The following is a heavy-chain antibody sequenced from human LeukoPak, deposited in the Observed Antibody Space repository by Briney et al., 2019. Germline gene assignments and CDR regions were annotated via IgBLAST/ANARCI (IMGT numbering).Heavy chain of an antibody. D-gene: IGHD4-17*01. J-gene: IGHJ3*02. CDR2: IYYSGST. V-gene: IGHV4-59*01. CDR1: GGSISSYY. Sequence: SETLSLTCTVSGGSISSYYWSWIRQPPGKGLEWIGYIYYSGSTSYNPSLKSRVTISVDTSKNQFSLKLSSVTAADTAVYYCAGTTVTTLHAFDIWGQGTMVTVSS. CDR3: AGTTVTTLHAFDI.